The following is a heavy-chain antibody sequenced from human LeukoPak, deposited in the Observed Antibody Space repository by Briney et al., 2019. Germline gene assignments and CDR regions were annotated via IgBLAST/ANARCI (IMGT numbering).Heavy chain of an antibody. CDR3: ARDLVAITGIGNWFDP. J-gene: IGHJ5*02. D-gene: IGHD1-20*01. V-gene: IGHV1-46*01. CDR1: GYTFTSYY. CDR2: INPSGGST. Sequence: ASVKVSCKASGYTFTSYYMHWVRQAPGQGLEWMGIINPSGGSTNYARKLQGRVTMTTDTSTSTAYMELRSLRSDDTAVYYCARDLVAITGIGNWFDPWGQGTLVTVSS.